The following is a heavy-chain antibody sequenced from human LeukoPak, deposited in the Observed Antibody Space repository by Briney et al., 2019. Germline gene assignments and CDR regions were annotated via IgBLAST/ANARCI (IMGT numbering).Heavy chain of an antibody. J-gene: IGHJ5*02. CDR1: GGSTRNDY. Sequence: PSETLSLTCTVSGGSTRNDYWSWIRQPPGKGLEWIGYIYYSGSTNYNPSLKSRVTISVDTSKNQFSLKLSSVTAADTAVYYCARIPGKWFDPWGQGTLVTVSS. CDR2: IYYSGST. V-gene: IGHV4-59*08. CDR3: ARIPGKWFDP. D-gene: IGHD1-26*01.